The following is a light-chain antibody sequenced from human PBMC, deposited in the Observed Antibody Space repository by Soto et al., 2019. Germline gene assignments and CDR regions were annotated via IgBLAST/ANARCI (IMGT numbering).Light chain of an antibody. V-gene: IGLV2-14*01. CDR1: SSDVGGYNY. J-gene: IGLJ1*01. CDR2: EVS. CDR3: SSYTSTSTPCV. Sequence: QSVLTQPASVSGSLGQSITISCTGTSSDVGGYNYVSWYQLHPGKAPKLIIYEVSHRPSGASNHFSGYKSGNTASLTISGLQAEDEADYYCSSYTSTSTPCVFGTGTRSPS.